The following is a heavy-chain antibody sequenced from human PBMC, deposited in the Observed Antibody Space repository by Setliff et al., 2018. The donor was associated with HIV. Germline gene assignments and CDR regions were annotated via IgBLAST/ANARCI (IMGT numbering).Heavy chain of an antibody. D-gene: IGHD6-13*01. CDR2: IYYSGNP. V-gene: IGHV4-59*12. CDR3: ARGRGSSSSWPIDY. J-gene: IGHJ4*02. Sequence: PSETLSLTCTVSGGSISSYCWNWIRQSPGRGLEWIGYIYYSGNPFYNPSLRSRVTISIDTSKNQFSLKLSSVTAADTAVYFCARGRGSSSSWPIDYWGQGTLVTVSS. CDR1: GGSISSYC.